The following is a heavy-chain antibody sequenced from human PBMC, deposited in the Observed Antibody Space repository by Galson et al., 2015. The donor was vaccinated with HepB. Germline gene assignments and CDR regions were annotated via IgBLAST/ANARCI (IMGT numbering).Heavy chain of an antibody. J-gene: IGHJ4*02. CDR2: VNDGGDNT. Sequence: SLRLSCAASGFTFRNYGMSWVRQAPGKGLEWVSGVNDGGDNTHYADSVKGRFTISRDNSRNTLYLQINSLRVEDTAFYYCAKRVEYSSSSAYFDYWGQGTLVTVSS. CDR1: GFTFRNYG. D-gene: IGHD6-6*01. CDR3: AKRVEYSSSSAYFDY. V-gene: IGHV3-23*01.